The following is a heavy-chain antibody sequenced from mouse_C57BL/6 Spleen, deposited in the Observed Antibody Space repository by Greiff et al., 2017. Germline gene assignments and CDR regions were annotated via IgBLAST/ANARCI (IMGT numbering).Heavy chain of an antibody. V-gene: IGHV1-82*01. CDR2: IYPGDGDT. CDR1: GYAFSSSW. D-gene: IGHD2-4*01. Sequence: QVQLQQSGPELVKPGASVKISCKASGYAFSSSWMNWVKQRPGKGLEWLGRIYPGDGDTNYNGKFKGKATLTADKSSSTAYMQLSSLTSEDSAVYFCASYDYSWFAYWGQGTLVTVSA. CDR3: ASYDYSWFAY. J-gene: IGHJ3*01.